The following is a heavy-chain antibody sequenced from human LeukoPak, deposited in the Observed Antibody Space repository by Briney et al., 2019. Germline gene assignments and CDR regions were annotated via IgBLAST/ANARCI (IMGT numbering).Heavy chain of an antibody. J-gene: IGHJ4*02. CDR1: GYTFTGYH. V-gene: IGHV1-2*06. CDR2: INPNSGDT. Sequence: GASVKVSCKASGYTFTGYHMHWVRQAPGQGLEWMGRINPNSGDTNYAQKFQGRVTVTRDTSTSTVHMELSGLRSEDTAVYYCAGDQEGFDYWGQGTLVTVSS. CDR3: AGDQEGFDY.